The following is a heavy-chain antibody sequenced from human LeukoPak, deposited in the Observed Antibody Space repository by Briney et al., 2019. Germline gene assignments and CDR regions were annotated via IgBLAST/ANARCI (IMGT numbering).Heavy chain of an antibody. D-gene: IGHD3-22*01. Sequence: GGSLRLSCAASGFTFSSYGMHWVRQAPGKGLEWVAVIWYDGSNKYYADSVKGRFTISRDNSKNTLFLRMNRLRVEDTAVYYCARDFVAYDSSGYPPFVDYWGQGTLVTVSS. CDR1: GFTFSSYG. CDR3: ARDFVAYDSSGYPPFVDY. J-gene: IGHJ4*02. CDR2: IWYDGSNK. V-gene: IGHV3-33*01.